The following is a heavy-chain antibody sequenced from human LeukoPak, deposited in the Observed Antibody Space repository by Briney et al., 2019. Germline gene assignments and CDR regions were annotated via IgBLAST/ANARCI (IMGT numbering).Heavy chain of an antibody. J-gene: IGHJ4*02. D-gene: IGHD4-17*01. Sequence: PGRSLRLSCAASGFTFSSYGMHCVRQAPGKGLEWVAVIWYDGSNKYYADSVKGRFTISRDNAKNSLYLQMNSLRDEDTAVYYCAREKGRYDYGDQRLSTYFDYWGQGTLAAVSS. CDR1: GFTFSSYG. CDR2: IWYDGSNK. CDR3: AREKGRYDYGDQRLSTYFDY. V-gene: IGHV3-33*01.